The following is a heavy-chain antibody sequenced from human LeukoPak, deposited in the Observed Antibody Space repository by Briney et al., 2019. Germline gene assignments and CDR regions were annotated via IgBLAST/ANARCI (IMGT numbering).Heavy chain of an antibody. CDR1: GFTFSRFW. CDR2: INQDGREK. V-gene: IGHV3-7*01. CDR3: ARDLAYCGGDCYRPFDY. Sequence: GGSLRLSCAASGFTFSRFWMSWVRQAPGKGLEWVANINQDGREKYYVDSVKGRFTISRDNAKNSLYLQMNSLRAEDTAVYYCARDLAYCGGDCYRPFDYWGQGTLVTVSS. D-gene: IGHD2-21*02. J-gene: IGHJ4*02.